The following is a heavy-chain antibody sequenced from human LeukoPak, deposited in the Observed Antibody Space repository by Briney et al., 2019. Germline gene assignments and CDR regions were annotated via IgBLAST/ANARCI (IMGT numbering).Heavy chain of an antibody. CDR1: GFTFSSYS. V-gene: IGHV3-21*01. D-gene: IGHD6-6*01. Sequence: PGGSLRLSCAAPGFTFSSYSMNWVRQAPGKGLEWVSSISSSSSYIYYADSVKGRFTISRDNAKNSLYLQMNSLRAEDTAVYYCARDLSYSSSSLYFDYWGQGTLVTVSS. CDR3: ARDLSYSSSSLYFDY. J-gene: IGHJ4*02. CDR2: ISSSSSYI.